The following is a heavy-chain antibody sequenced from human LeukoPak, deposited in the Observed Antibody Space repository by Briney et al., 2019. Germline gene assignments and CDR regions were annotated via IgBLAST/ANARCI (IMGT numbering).Heavy chain of an antibody. V-gene: IGHV3-23*01. CDR3: AKEWVVDYLFDY. J-gene: IGHJ4*02. CDR2: ISGSGGST. CDR1: GFTFSSYA. D-gene: IGHD2-15*01. Sequence: GGPLRLSCAASGFTFSSYAMSGVRQARGKGREGVSAISGSGGSTHYAESVNARFTISRDNSKNTLYLQMNSLRAEDTAVYYCAKEWVVDYLFDYWGQGTLVTVSS.